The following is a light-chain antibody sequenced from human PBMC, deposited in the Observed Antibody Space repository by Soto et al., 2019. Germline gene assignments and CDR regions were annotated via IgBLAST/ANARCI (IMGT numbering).Light chain of an antibody. Sequence: QAVVTQEPSFSVSPGRTVTLTFGLSSGSVSTSYYPSWYQQTPGQAPRTLIYATNIRSSGVPDRFSGSILGNKAALTITGAQADDESDYYCVLYMGSGIGVFGGGTKLTVL. CDR3: VLYMGSGIGV. V-gene: IGLV8-61*01. CDR1: SGSVSTSYY. CDR2: ATN. J-gene: IGLJ3*02.